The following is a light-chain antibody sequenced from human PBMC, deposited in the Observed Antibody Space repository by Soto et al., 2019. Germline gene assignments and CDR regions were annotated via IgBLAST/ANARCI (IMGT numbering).Light chain of an antibody. CDR1: QSISRG. Sequence: PMTQSASNLSAFVGDRASMXCRASQSISRGLAWYQQIKGKAPKPLIYETSSLEDGVTSRFTGSGYGKEFSITITSLQPEDFASYDCQQYKDYWTFGQGTKVDIK. J-gene: IGKJ1*01. CDR3: QQYKDYWT. V-gene: IGKV1-5*03. CDR2: ETS.